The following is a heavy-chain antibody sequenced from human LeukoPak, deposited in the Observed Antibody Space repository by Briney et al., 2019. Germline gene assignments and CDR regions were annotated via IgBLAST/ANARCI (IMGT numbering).Heavy chain of an antibody. V-gene: IGHV4-34*01. D-gene: IGHD6-13*01. J-gene: IGHJ4*02. CDR3: ARGRGIAAAGTYYFDY. Sequence: SETLSLTCAVYGGSFSGYYWSWIRQPPGKGLEWIGEINHSGSTNYNPSLKSRVTISVDTSKNQFFLKLSSVTAADTAVYYCARGRGIAAAGTYYFDYWGQGTLVTVSS. CDR1: GGSFSGYY. CDR2: INHSGST.